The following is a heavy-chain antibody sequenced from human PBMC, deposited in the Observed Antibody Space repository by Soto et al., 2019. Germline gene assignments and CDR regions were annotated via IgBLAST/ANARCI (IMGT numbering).Heavy chain of an antibody. V-gene: IGHV4-39*01. CDR3: AGSSPAAGDYYYYYMDV. D-gene: IGHD2-2*01. Sequence: SETLSLTCTVSGGSISSSSYYWGWIRQPPGKGLEWIGSIYYSGSTYYNPSLKSRVTISVDTSKNQFSLKLSSVTAADTAVYYCAGSSPAAGDYYYYYMDVWGKGTTVTVSS. J-gene: IGHJ6*03. CDR1: GGSISSSSYY. CDR2: IYYSGST.